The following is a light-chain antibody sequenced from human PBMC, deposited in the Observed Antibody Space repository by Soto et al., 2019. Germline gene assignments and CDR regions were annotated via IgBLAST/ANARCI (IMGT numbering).Light chain of an antibody. V-gene: IGLV2-8*01. J-gene: IGLJ1*01. CDR3: QSYASSLSANFV. CDR1: SRDLGGYNF. CDR2: EVS. Sequence: QSALTQSPSASGSPGQSVTISCTGTSRDLGGYNFVSWYQQHPGKAPKLMIYEVSKRLSGVPDRFSGSKSGNTASLAITGLRADDEADYYCQSYASSLSANFVFGTGTKLTVL.